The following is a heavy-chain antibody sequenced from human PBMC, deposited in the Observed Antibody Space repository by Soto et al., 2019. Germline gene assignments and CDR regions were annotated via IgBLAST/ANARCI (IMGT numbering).Heavy chain of an antibody. J-gene: IGHJ4*02. CDR2: INPNSGGT. V-gene: IGHV1-2*02. Sequence: SGAEVKKPGASVKVSCKASGYTFTGYYMHWVRQAPGQGLEWMGWINPNSGGTNSAQKFQGRVTMARDTSISTAYMELSRLTSDDTAVYYCARESEDLTSNFDYWGQGTLVTVSS. CDR1: GYTFTGYY. CDR3: ARESEDLTSNFDY.